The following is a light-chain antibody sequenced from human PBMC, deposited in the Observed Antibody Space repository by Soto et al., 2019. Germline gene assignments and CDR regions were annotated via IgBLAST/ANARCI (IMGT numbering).Light chain of an antibody. CDR2: AAS. CDR1: QSISSY. Sequence: DIQMTQSPSSLSASVGDRVTITCRASQSISSYLNWYQQKPGKAPKLLIYAASSLQSGVPSRFSGSGSGTDFTLTISSLQPDDFATYYCQQSYSTLGTFGGGTKVEIK. V-gene: IGKV1-39*01. CDR3: QQSYSTLGT. J-gene: IGKJ4*01.